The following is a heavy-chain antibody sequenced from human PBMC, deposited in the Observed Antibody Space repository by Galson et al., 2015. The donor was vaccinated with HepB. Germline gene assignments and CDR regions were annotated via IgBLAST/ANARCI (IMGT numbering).Heavy chain of an antibody. CDR2: IDWDDDK. D-gene: IGHD5-18*01. V-gene: IGHV2-70*11. CDR3: ARTPRGYSYDNGGVYYYYMDV. CDR1: GFSLSTNGMC. Sequence: PALVKPTQTLTLTCTFSGFSLSTNGMCVSWIRQPPGKALEWLARIDWDDDKYYSTSLRTRLTISKDTSKNQVVLTMTNVDPEDTATYYCARTPRGYSYDNGGVYYYYMDVWGKGTTVTVSS. J-gene: IGHJ6*03.